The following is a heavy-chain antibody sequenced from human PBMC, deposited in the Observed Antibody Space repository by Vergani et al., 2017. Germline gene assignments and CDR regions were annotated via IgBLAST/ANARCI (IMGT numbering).Heavy chain of an antibody. CDR3: TSPPVAAADMYQAAEDEYFQH. V-gene: IGHV1-46*01. CDR2: INPSGGST. CDR1: GYTFTSYY. D-gene: IGHD6-13*01. Sequence: QVQLVQSGAEVKKPGASVKVSCKASGYTFTSYYMHWVRQAPGQGLEWMGIINPSGGSTSYAQKFQGRVTMTRDTSTSTVYMELSSLRSEDTAVYYCTSPPVAAADMYQAAEDEYFQHWGQGTLVTVSS. J-gene: IGHJ1*01.